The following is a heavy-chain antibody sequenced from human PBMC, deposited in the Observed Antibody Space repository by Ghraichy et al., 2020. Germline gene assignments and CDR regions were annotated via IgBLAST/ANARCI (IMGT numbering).Heavy chain of an antibody. J-gene: IGHJ6*02. CDR2: IKSKTDGGTT. CDR3: TTARSSGWYDYYYGMDV. Sequence: GGSLRLSCAASGFTFSNAWMSWVRQAPGKGLEWVGRIKSKTDGGTTDYAAPVKGRFTISRDDSKNTLYLQMNSLKTEDTAVYYCTTARSSGWYDYYYGMDVWGQGTAVTVSS. V-gene: IGHV3-15*01. CDR1: GFTFSNAW. D-gene: IGHD6-19*01.